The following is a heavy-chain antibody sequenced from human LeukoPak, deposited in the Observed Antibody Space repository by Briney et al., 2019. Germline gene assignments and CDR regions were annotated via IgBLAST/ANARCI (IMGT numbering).Heavy chain of an antibody. CDR2: IGTAGDT. Sequence: GVSLRLSCATSGFTFSSYAMHWVRQAAGKGLEWVSAIGTAGDTFYPGSVKGRFTISRENAKNSLSLQMNSLRAEDTAVYYCARDRIDSYGLDYWGQGTLVTVSS. CDR1: GFTFSSYA. CDR3: ARDRIDSYGLDY. V-gene: IGHV3-13*01. D-gene: IGHD5-18*01. J-gene: IGHJ4*02.